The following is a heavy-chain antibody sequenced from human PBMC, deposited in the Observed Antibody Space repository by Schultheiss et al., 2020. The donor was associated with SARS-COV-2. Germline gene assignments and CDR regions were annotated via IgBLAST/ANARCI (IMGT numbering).Heavy chain of an antibody. CDR3: ARFLRFGEQTQGDY. CDR1: GGSISSSSYY. CDR2: IYHSGST. V-gene: IGHV4-39*07. J-gene: IGHJ4*02. Sequence: SETLSLTCTVSGGSISSSSYYWGWIRQPPGKGLEWIGEIYHSGSTNYNPSLKSRVTISVDKSKNQFSLKLSSVTAADTAVYYCARFLRFGEQTQGDYWGQGTLVTVSS. D-gene: IGHD3-10*01.